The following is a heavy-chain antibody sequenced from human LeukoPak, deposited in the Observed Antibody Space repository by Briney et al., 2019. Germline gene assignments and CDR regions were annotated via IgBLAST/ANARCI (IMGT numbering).Heavy chain of an antibody. J-gene: IGHJ6*03. V-gene: IGHV4-59*01. CDR2: IYYSGST. CDR3: ARARYYDFWSGYYTGIEGYYYYYYMDV. D-gene: IGHD3-3*01. CDR1: GGSISSYY. Sequence: PSQTLSLTCTVSGGSISSYYWSWIRQPPGKGLEWIGYIYYSGSTNYNPSLKSRVTISVDTSKNQFSLKLSSVTAADTAVYYCARARYYDFWSGYYTGIEGYYYYYYMDVWGKGTTVTVSS.